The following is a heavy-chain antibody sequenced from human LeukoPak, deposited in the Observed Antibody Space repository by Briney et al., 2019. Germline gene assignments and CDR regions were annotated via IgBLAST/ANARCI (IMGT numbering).Heavy chain of an antibody. Sequence: SETLSLTCTVSGGSISSYYWSWIRQPPGKGLEWIGYIYYSGSTNYNPSLKSRVTISVDTSKNQFSLKLSSVTAADTAVYYCARDEGAWIQRLWGQGTLVTVSS. CDR1: GGSISSYY. CDR3: ARDEGAWIQRL. J-gene: IGHJ4*02. V-gene: IGHV4-59*01. D-gene: IGHD5-18*01. CDR2: IYYSGST.